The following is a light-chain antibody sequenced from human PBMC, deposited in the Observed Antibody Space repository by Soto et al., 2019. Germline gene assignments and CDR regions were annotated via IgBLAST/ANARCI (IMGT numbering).Light chain of an antibody. CDR1: QSVSNNY. CDR2: GAS. V-gene: IGKV3-20*01. J-gene: IGKJ1*01. CDR3: LQYHNLWA. Sequence: EIVLTQSPGTLSLSPGERATLSFRASQSVSNNYLAWYQQKPGQAPRLLIYGASNRATGIPDRFSGSGSGTEFTLTISSLQSEDFTVYSCLQYHNLWAFGQGTKVDIK.